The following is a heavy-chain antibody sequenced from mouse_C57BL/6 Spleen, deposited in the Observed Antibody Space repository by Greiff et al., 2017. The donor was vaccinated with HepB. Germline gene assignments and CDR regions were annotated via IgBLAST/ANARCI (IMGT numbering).Heavy chain of an antibody. CDR2: IHPNSGST. V-gene: IGHV1-64*01. D-gene: IGHD1-1*01. CDR3: ASYYGSSPFAY. Sequence: QVQLQQPGAELVKPGASVKLSCKASGYTFTSYWMHGVKQRPGQGLEWIGMIHPNSGSTNYNEKFKSKATLTVDKSSSTAYMQLSSLTSEDSAVYYCASYYGSSPFAYWCQGTLATVSA. J-gene: IGHJ3*01. CDR1: GYTFTSYW.